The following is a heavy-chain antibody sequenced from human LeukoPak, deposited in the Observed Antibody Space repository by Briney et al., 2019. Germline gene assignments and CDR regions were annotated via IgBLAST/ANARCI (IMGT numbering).Heavy chain of an antibody. CDR3: ARDAYSSSPTSFDY. V-gene: IGHV1-2*02. D-gene: IGHD6-6*01. Sequence: ASVKVSCKASGYTFTGYYMHWVRQAPGQGLEWMGWINPNSGGTNYAQKLQGRVTMTRDTSISTAYMELSRLRSDDTAVYYCARDAYSSSPTSFDYWGQGTLVTVSS. CDR2: INPNSGGT. J-gene: IGHJ4*02. CDR1: GYTFTGYY.